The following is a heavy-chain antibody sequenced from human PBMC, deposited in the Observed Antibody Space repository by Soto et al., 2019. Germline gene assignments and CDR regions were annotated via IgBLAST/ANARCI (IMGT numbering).Heavy chain of an antibody. J-gene: IGHJ4*02. V-gene: IGHV3-30-3*01. Sequence: GGSLRLSCAASGFTFSSYAMHWVRQAPGKGLEWVAVISYDGSNKYYADSVKGRFTISRDDSKNTLYLQMNSLRAEDTAVYYCARDLGGVGFDYWGQGTLVTVSS. D-gene: IGHD3-16*01. CDR2: ISYDGSNK. CDR3: ARDLGGVGFDY. CDR1: GFTFSSYA.